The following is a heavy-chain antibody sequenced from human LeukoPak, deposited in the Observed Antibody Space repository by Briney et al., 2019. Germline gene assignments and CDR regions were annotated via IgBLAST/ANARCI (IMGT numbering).Heavy chain of an antibody. CDR2: IDSDGSST. V-gene: IGHV3-74*01. J-gene: IGHJ4*02. CDR1: GFTFSTYW. CDR3: ARDLGVYTSGWYLFGY. Sequence: GGSLRLSCVVSGFTFSTYWMHWVRQAPGKGLVWVSRIDSDGSSTSYADSVKGRFTISRDNAKNTLYLQMNSLRAEDTAVYYCARDLGVYTSGWYLFGYWGEGTLVTVSS. D-gene: IGHD6-19*01.